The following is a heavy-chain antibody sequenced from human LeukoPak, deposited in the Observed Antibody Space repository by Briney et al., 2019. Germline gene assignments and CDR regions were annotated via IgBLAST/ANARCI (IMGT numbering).Heavy chain of an antibody. J-gene: IGHJ4*02. CDR2: ISGDGVTT. CDR1: GFIFHDYS. D-gene: IGHD3-22*01. CDR3: AKGVNTISFTFDY. V-gene: IGHV3-43*02. Sequence: GGSLRLSCAASGFIFHDYSMHGVRHTPGEGRVWVSLISGDGVTTYYADSVKGRFTISRDNHEASLYLQMNSLKPEDTAFYYCAKGVNTISFTFDYWGRGNLVTVSS.